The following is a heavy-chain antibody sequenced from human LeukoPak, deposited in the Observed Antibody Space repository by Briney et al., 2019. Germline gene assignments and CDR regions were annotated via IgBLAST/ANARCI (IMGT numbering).Heavy chain of an antibody. J-gene: IGHJ4*02. Sequence: QTGGSLRLSCAASGFTFSVYWMSWVRQAPGKRLEWVANIKEDGSEKYYVDSVKGRFTISRDNAKNSLYLQMNSLRAEDTAVYYCARDRSGYGTYWGQGTLVTVSS. CDR2: IKEDGSEK. D-gene: IGHD6-25*01. CDR3: ARDRSGYGTY. CDR1: GFTFSVYW. V-gene: IGHV3-7*04.